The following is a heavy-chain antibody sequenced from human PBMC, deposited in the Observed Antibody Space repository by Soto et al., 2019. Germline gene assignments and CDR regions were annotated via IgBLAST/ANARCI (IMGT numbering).Heavy chain of an antibody. CDR1: GGSFSSYY. CDR2: IYYSGST. CDR3: ARRYGRYFDY. D-gene: IGHD4-17*01. J-gene: IGHJ4*02. V-gene: IGHV4-59*08. Sequence: PSETLSLTCAVYGGSFSSYYWSWIRQPPGKGLEWIGYIYYSGSTNYNPSLKSRVTISVDTSQNQFSLKLSSMTAADTAVYYCARRYGRYFDYWGQGTLVTVSS.